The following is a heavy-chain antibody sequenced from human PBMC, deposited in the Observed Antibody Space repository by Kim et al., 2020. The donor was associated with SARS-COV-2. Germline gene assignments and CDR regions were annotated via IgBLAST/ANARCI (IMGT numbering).Heavy chain of an antibody. J-gene: IGHJ5*02. V-gene: IGHV4-39*01. D-gene: IGHD6-19*01. CDR2: IYYSGST. CDR3: ARHVIAVAGTGWFDP. Sequence: SETLSLTCTVSGGSISSSSYYWGWIRQPPGKGLEWIGSIYYSGSTYYNPSLKSRVTISVDTSKNQFSLKLSSVTAADTAVYYCARHVIAVAGTGWFDPWGQGTLVTVSS. CDR1: GGSISSSSYY.